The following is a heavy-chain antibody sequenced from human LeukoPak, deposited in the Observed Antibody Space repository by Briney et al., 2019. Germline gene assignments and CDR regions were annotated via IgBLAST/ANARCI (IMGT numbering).Heavy chain of an antibody. Sequence: GSVKVSCKASGYTFTGYYIHWVRQAPGQGLEWMGWINTNSGGTKFAQKFQGRVTMSRDTSISTDYMELSGLGSDDTAVYYCGSWDYGSGRYSPYYWGQGTLVTVSS. CDR2: INTNSGGT. CDR1: GYTFTGYY. V-gene: IGHV1-2*02. D-gene: IGHD3-10*01. J-gene: IGHJ4*02. CDR3: GSWDYGSGRYSPYY.